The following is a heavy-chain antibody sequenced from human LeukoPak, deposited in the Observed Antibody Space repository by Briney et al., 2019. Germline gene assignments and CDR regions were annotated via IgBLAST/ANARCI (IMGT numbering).Heavy chain of an antibody. Sequence: ASVKVSCKASGYTFTSYGISWVRQAPGQGLEWMGWISAYNGNTNYAQKLQGRVTMTTDTSTSTAYMELRSLRSDDTAVYYCAREETESSEWLLIVWGQGTLVTVSS. V-gene: IGHV1-18*01. CDR2: ISAYNGNT. J-gene: IGHJ4*02. D-gene: IGHD3-3*01. CDR3: AREETESSEWLLIV. CDR1: GYTFTSYG.